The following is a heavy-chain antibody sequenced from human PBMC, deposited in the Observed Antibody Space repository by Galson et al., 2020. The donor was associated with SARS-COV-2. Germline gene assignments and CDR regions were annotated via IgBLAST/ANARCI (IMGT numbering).Heavy chain of an antibody. CDR1: GFTFSNYA. V-gene: IGHV3-30*03. D-gene: IGHD3-3*01. CDR3: ATAERFLEWLFPFQY. Sequence: GESLKISCAASGFTFSNYAMHWVRQAPGKGLEWVAVISYDGINKYYADSVKGRFTISRDYSKNTLYLQMNSLRAEDTAVYYCATAERFLEWLFPFQYWGQGTLVTVSS. J-gene: IGHJ4*02. CDR2: ISYDGINK.